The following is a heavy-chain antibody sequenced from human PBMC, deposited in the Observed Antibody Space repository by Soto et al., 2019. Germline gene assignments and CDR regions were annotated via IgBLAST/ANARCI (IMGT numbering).Heavy chain of an antibody. V-gene: IGHV3-74*01. J-gene: IGHJ4*02. CDR2: INSDGSST. CDR1: GFTFSSYW. Sequence: GGSLRLSCAASGFTFSSYWMHWVRQAPGKELVWVSRINSDGSSTSYADSVKGRFTISRDNAKNTLYLQMNSLRAEDTAVYYCAREYGDYVHPFDSWGQGTLVTVSS. CDR3: AREYGDYVHPFDS. D-gene: IGHD4-17*01.